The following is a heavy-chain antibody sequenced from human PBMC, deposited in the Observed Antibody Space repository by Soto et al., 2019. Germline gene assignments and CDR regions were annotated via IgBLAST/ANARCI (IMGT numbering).Heavy chain of an antibody. Sequence: PSETLSLTCAVYGGSFSGHYWSWIRQPPGKGLEWIGEINHSGSTNYNPSLKSRVTISVDTSKNQFSLKLSSVTAADTAVYYCARGQRNTAMLLSQNYYYGMDVWGQGTTVTVSS. V-gene: IGHV4-34*01. CDR1: GGSFSGHY. CDR3: ARGQRNTAMLLSQNYYYGMDV. D-gene: IGHD5-18*01. CDR2: INHSGST. J-gene: IGHJ6*02.